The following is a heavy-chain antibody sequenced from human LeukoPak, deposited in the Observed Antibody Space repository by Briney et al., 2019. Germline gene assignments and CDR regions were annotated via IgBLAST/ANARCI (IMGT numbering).Heavy chain of an antibody. Sequence: PSETLSLTCAVYGGSFSGYYWSWIRQPPGKGLEWVGEINHSGSTNYNPSLKSRVTISVDTSKNQFSLKLSSVTAADTAVYYCARVGGYSYGCTWAPGCPLDYWGQGTLVTVSS. D-gene: IGHD5-18*01. J-gene: IGHJ4*02. CDR3: ARVGGYSYGCTWAPGCPLDY. CDR1: GGSFSGYY. V-gene: IGHV4-34*01. CDR2: INHSGST.